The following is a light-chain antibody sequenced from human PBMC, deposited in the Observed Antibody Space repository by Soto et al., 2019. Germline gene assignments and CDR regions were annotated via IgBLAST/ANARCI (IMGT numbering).Light chain of an antibody. CDR3: QVWDSSSDHYV. J-gene: IGLJ1*01. CDR1: NIGSKS. CDR2: CDS. V-gene: IGLV3-21*04. Sequence: SYVLTQPPSVSVAPGKTARITCGGNNIGSKSVHWYQQKPGQAPVLVIYCDSDRPSGIPERFSGSNSGNTATLTISRVEAGDEADYYCQVWDSSSDHYVFGTGTKLTVL.